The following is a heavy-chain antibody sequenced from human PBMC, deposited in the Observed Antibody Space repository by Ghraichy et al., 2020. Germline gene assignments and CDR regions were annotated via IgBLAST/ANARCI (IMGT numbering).Heavy chain of an antibody. CDR1: GGSISSYY. D-gene: IGHD1-26*01. CDR3: ARGTEWELLRYDYYYGMDV. V-gene: IGHV4-59*01. J-gene: IGHJ6*02. Sequence: SETLSLTCTVSGGSISSYYWSWIRQPPGKGLEWIGYIYYSGSTNYNPSLKSRDTISVDTSKNQFSLKLSSVTAADTAVYYCARGTEWELLRYDYYYGMDVWGQGTTVTVAS. CDR2: IYYSGST.